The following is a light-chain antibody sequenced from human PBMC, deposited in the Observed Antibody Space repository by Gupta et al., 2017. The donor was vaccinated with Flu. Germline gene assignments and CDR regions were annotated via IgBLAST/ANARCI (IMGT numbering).Light chain of an antibody. Sequence: PATLSLSPRERATLSCRASQSVSSYLAWYQQKPGQAPRLLIYDASNRATGIPARFSGSGSGTDFTLTISSLEPEDFAVYYCQQRSNWPITFGQGTRLEIK. CDR2: DAS. V-gene: IGKV3-11*01. CDR1: QSVSSY. CDR3: QQRSNWPIT. J-gene: IGKJ5*01.